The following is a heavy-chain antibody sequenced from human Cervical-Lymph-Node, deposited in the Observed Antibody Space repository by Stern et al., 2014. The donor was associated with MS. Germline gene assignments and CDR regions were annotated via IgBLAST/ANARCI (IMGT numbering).Heavy chain of an antibody. CDR3: ARHVQGFDY. J-gene: IGHJ4*02. CDR2: IYPYDSDT. CDR1: GDSFTIYY. V-gene: IGHV5-51*01. Sequence: EVQLEESGAEVKKPGESLTLSCKLSGDSFTIYYIAWGCQMHGTGMEWMGIIYPYDSDTTYSPSFQGQVTISAAKSITTASLQWSSLRASDTAMYYCARHVQGFDYWGQGTLVTVSS.